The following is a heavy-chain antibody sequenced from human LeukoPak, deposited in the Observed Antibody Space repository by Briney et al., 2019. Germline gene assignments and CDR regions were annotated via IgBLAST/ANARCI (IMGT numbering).Heavy chain of an antibody. J-gene: IGHJ4*02. V-gene: IGHV4-34*01. CDR1: GGSFSGYY. CDR3: ARGPQGGYSYGPPPSY. D-gene: IGHD5-18*01. Sequence: SETLSLTCAVYGGSFSGYYWSWIRQPPGKGLEWIGEINHSGSTNYNPSLKSRVTISVDTSKNQFSLKLSSVTAADTAVYYYARGPQGGYSYGPPPSYWGQGAPVTVSS. CDR2: INHSGST.